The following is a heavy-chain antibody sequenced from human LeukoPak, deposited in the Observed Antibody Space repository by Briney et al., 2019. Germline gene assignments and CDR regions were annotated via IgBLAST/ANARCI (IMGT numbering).Heavy chain of an antibody. CDR1: GFTFSSYA. D-gene: IGHD5-12*01. V-gene: IGHV3-30-3*01. J-gene: IGHJ4*02. CDR2: ISYDGSNK. CDR3: ARARGYSGYDYLDY. Sequence: GGFLRLSCAASGFTFSSYAMHWVRQAPGKGLEWVAVISYDGSNKYYADSVKGRFTISRDNSKNTLYLQMNSLRAEDTAVYYCARARGYSGYDYLDYWGQGTLVTVSS.